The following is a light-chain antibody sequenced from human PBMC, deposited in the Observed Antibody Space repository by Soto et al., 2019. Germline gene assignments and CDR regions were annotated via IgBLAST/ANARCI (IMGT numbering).Light chain of an antibody. CDR2: DVR. V-gene: IGLV2-14*03. J-gene: IGLJ2*01. Sequence: QSALTQPASVSGSPGQSITISCTGTSSDVGGYNYVSWYQQHPHPGKAPKLVIYDVRNRPSGVSNRFAGSKSGNTASLTIAGLQAEDEADYYCSSYTSSSTQVFGGGTKLTVL. CDR3: SSYTSSSTQV. CDR1: SSDVGGYNY.